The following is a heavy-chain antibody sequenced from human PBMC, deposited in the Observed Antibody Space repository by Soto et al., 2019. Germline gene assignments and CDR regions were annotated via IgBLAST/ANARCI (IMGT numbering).Heavy chain of an antibody. J-gene: IGHJ6*02. CDR1: GGTFSSYA. CDR2: IIPIFGTA. Sequence: QVQLVQSGAEVKKPGSSVKVSCKASGGTFSSYAISWVRQAPGQGLEWMGGIIPIFGTANYAQKFQCRVTITADESPSTAYMERRSLRFEDTAVYYCARDRVVVGPQYYYGMDVCGQGTTVTGSS. CDR3: ARDRVVVGPQYYYGMDV. D-gene: IGHD3-22*01. V-gene: IGHV1-69*01.